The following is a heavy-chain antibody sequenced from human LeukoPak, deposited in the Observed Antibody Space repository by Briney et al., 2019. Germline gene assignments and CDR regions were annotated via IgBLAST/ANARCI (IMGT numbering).Heavy chain of an antibody. CDR3: ARDKLADTAMVYLDY. Sequence: PGGSLRLFCAASGFTFSDYYMTWIPHAPGKGLEWVSYISSSGSIIYYADSVKGRFTISRDNAKNSLYLQMNSLRAEDTAVYYCARDKLADTAMVYLDYWGQGTLVTVSS. CDR2: ISSSGSII. V-gene: IGHV3-11*01. D-gene: IGHD5-18*01. J-gene: IGHJ4*02. CDR1: GFTFSDYY.